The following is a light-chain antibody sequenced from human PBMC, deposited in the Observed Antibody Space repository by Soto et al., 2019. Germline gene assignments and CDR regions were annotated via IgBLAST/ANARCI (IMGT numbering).Light chain of an antibody. Sequence: EIVLTRSPGTLSLSPGERATLSCRASQSVSSSYLAWYQQKPGQAPRLLIYDASSRATGLPDRFSGSGSGTDFTLTISRLEPEDFAVYYCQQYGSSPLTFGGGTKVEIK. J-gene: IGKJ4*01. CDR1: QSVSSSY. CDR3: QQYGSSPLT. V-gene: IGKV3-20*01. CDR2: DAS.